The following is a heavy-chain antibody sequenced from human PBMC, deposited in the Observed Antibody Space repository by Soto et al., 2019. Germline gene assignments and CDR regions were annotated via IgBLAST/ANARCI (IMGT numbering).Heavy chain of an antibody. D-gene: IGHD5-12*01. J-gene: IGHJ6*02. CDR3: VIVRRDGYTGFAMDV. Sequence: EVQLVESGGGLVQPGGSLRLSCAASGFTFSRSWMSWVRQAPGKGLEWVANIKEDGSEKYYVDAVTGRFTISRDNAKNSLFLQMTSLSADDTAVYYCVIVRRDGYTGFAMDVWGQGTTVTVSS. CDR2: IKEDGSEK. V-gene: IGHV3-7*05. CDR1: GFTFSRSW.